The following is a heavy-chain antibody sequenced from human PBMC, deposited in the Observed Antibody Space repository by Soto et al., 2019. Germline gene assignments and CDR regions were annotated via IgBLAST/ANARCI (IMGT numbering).Heavy chain of an antibody. CDR2: ISRNKTYI. J-gene: IGHJ4*02. Sequence: EVQLVESGGGLVKPGGSLRLSCAASGFTLSDYSMNWVRQAPGKGLEWVASISRNKTYINYSDSVKGRFTISRDNAKNSLYLQMNSLRAEDTAIYYCVRDIRVFDFWGQGSLVTVSS. CDR1: GFTLSDYS. V-gene: IGHV3-21*02. CDR3: VRDIRVFDF.